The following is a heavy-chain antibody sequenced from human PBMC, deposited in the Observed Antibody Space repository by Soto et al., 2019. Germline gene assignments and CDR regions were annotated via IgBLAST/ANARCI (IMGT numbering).Heavy chain of an antibody. Sequence: GGSLRLSCAASGYPVGSNYMSWVRQAPGKGLEWVSVIYSEGTPYYADSVKGRFTISRENSNNTLYLHMNNLRAEDTAVYYCARSTYYDILTGSYYYYAMDVWGQGTTVTVSS. V-gene: IGHV3-53*01. CDR3: ARSTYYDILTGSYYYYAMDV. J-gene: IGHJ6*02. CDR1: GYPVGSNY. D-gene: IGHD3-9*01. CDR2: IYSEGTP.